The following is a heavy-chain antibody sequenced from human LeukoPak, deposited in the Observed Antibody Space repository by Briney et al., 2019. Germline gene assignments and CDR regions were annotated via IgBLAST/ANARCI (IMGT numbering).Heavy chain of an antibody. Sequence: PSETLSLTCAVYGGSFSGYYWSWIRQPPGKGLEWIGEINHSGSTNYNPSLKSRVTISVDTSKNQFSLKLSSVTAADTAVCYCARKRLAGIHYYYYYGMDVWGQGTTVTVSS. J-gene: IGHJ6*02. CDR2: INHSGST. D-gene: IGHD3-3*02. V-gene: IGHV4-34*01. CDR1: GGSFSGYY. CDR3: ARKRLAGIHYYYYYGMDV.